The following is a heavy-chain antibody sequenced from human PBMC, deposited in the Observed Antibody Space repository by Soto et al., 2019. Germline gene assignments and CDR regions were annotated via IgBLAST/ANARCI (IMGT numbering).Heavy chain of an antibody. CDR3: AKDFRIAVAGTVPETYYFDY. CDR1: GFTFSSYG. Sequence: GGSLRLSCAASGFTFSSYGMHWVRQAPGKGLEWVAVISYDGSNKYYADSVKGRFTISRDNSKNTLYLQMNSLRAEDTAVYYCAKDFRIAVAGTVPETYYFDYWGQGTLVTVSS. J-gene: IGHJ4*02. CDR2: ISYDGSNK. V-gene: IGHV3-30*18. D-gene: IGHD6-19*01.